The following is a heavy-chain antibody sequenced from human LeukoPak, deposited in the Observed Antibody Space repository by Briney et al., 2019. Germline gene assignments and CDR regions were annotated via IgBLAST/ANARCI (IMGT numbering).Heavy chain of an antibody. V-gene: IGHV4-59*01. CDR2: IYYSGIT. Sequence: LETLSLTCTVSGGSISSYYWSWIRQPPGKGLEWIAYIYYSGITNYSPSLKSRVTISVDTSKNQFSLKLSSVTAADTAVYYCAHSYYGTNSPWGYWGQGTLVTVSS. CDR1: GGSISSYY. J-gene: IGHJ4*02. CDR3: AHSYYGTNSPWGY. D-gene: IGHD4/OR15-4a*01.